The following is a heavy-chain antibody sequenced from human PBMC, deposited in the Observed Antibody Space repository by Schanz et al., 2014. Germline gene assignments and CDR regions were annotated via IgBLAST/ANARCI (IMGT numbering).Heavy chain of an antibody. J-gene: IGHJ6*03. CDR2: IHTGSGNT. CDR3: ASGEARVTSSGVVSVPMNV. V-gene: IGHV1-3*04. D-gene: IGHD3-3*01. CDR1: GYTFAGHA. Sequence: QVQLVQSGAEVKKPGASVKVSCQASGYTFAGHAVHWVRQAPGQGPEWVGWIHTGSGNTKYSQKCEGRVAITRDTAASIVYMELSSLRSEDTAVFFCASGEARVTSSGVVSVPMNVWGKGTTVIVSS.